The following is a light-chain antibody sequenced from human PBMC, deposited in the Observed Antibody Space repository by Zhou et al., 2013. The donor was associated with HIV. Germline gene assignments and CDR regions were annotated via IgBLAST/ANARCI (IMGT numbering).Light chain of an antibody. CDR2: AAS. CDR3: QQVNSYPSHT. CDR1: QGISSY. Sequence: DIQLTQSPSFLSASVGDRVTITCRASQGISSYLAWYQQKPGKAPKLLIYAASTLQSGVPSRFSGSGSGTEFTLTISSLQPEDFATYYCQQVNSYPSHTFGQGTKAGDQT. J-gene: IGKJ2*01. V-gene: IGKV1-9*01.